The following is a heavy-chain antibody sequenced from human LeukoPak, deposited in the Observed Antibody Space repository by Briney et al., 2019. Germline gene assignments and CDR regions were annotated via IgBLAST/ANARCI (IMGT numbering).Heavy chain of an antibody. J-gene: IGHJ2*01. CDR3: ARGRRDGYSGPWYFDL. CDR1: GGSFSGYY. D-gene: IGHD5-24*01. Sequence: SETLSLTCAVYGGSFSGYYWSWIRQHPGKGLEWIGEINHSGSTNYNPSLKRRVTISVDTSKNQFSLKLSSVTAADTAVYYCARGRRDGYSGPWYFDLWGRGTLVTVSS. V-gene: IGHV4-34*01. CDR2: INHSGST.